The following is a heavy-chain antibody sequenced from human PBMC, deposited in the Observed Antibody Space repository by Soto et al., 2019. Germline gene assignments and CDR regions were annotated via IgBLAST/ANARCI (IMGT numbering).Heavy chain of an antibody. V-gene: IGHV3-33*01. CDR1: GFTFRSYG. CDR3: ARDPPFWSEFDTWGMDV. Sequence: GSLRLSCAASGFTFRSYGMHWVRQAPGKGLEWVAVIWFDGSNKYYADSVQGRFTISRDNSKNTLYLHMNSLRAEDTAVYYCARDPPFWSEFDTWGMDVWGQGTTVTVSS. J-gene: IGHJ6*02. CDR2: IWFDGSNK. D-gene: IGHD3-3*01.